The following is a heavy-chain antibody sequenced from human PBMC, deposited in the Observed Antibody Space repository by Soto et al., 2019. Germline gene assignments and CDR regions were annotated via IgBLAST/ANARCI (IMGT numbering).Heavy chain of an antibody. CDR2: INHSGST. J-gene: IGHJ6*02. D-gene: IGHD3-9*01. Sequence: SETLSLTCAVYGGSFSGYYWSWIRQPPGKGLEWIGEINHSGSTNYNPSLKSRVTISVDTSKNQFSLKLSSVTAADTAVYYCAQRALRYFDWFTDYGMDVGGQGTTVTVSS. V-gene: IGHV4-34*01. CDR3: AQRALRYFDWFTDYGMDV. CDR1: GGSFSGYY.